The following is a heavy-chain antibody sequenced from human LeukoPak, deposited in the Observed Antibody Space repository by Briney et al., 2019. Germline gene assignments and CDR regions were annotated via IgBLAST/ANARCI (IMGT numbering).Heavy chain of an antibody. J-gene: IGHJ4*02. CDR1: GFTFRNFV. CDR3: AKDMGRYSSSWYLNAFDI. CDR2: ILNDGSDK. V-gene: IGHV3-30*18. Sequence: GGSLRLSCAASGFTFRNFVLNWVRQAPGKGLEWVAGILNDGSDKHYSDSVKGRFTISRDDSKNTVYLQMNSLRAEDMALYYCAKDMGRYSSSWYLNAFDIWGQGTLVTVSS. D-gene: IGHD6-13*01.